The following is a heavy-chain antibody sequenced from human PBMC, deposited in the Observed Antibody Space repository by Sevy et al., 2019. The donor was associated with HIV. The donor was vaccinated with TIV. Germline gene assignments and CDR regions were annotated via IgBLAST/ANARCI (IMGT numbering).Heavy chain of an antibody. CDR2: IYYKGHI. CDR1: GGSITSLY. J-gene: IGHJ4*02. V-gene: IGHV4-59*08. D-gene: IGHD1-26*01. Sequence: SETLSLTCTVSGGSITSLYWNWIRQPPGKGLEWIANIYYKGHINYNPSLKSRVTLSLDTSKNQVSLSLSCVTAADTAMYYCAGENAWGRGYSWGQGTLVTVSS. CDR3: AGENAWGRGYS.